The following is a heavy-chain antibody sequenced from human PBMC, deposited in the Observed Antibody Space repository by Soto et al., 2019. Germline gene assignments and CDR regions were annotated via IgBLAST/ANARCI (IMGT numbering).Heavy chain of an antibody. CDR3: ASETGWGGDPHYYYYGMDV. D-gene: IGHD2-21*02. CDR1: GGSISSSGYY. CDR2: IYYSGST. V-gene: IGHV4-39*01. Sequence: PSETLSLTCTVPGGSISSSGYYWGWIRQPPGKGLEWIGSIYYSGSTYYNPSLKSRVTISADTSKSQFSLKLSSVTAADTAVYYCASETGWGGDPHYYYYGMDVWGQGTTVTVSS. J-gene: IGHJ6*02.